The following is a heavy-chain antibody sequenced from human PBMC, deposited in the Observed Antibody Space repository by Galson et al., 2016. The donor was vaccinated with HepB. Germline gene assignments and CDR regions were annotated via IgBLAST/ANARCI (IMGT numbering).Heavy chain of an antibody. D-gene: IGHD2-21*02. CDR1: GLNFNNYV. CDR3: ARGGHIVVVTSTRNFDPFNI. Sequence: SLRLSCAASGLNFNNYVMHWVRQAPGKGLEWVALISFDANNKYYADSVKGRFTISRDNSRNTLYLHMSSVTTEDTAMYYCARGGHIVVVTSTRNFDPFNIWGQGTLVTVSS. J-gene: IGHJ3*02. V-gene: IGHV3-30-3*01. CDR2: ISFDANNK.